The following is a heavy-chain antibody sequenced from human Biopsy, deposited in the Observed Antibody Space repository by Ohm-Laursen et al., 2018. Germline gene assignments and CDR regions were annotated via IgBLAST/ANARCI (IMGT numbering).Heavy chain of an antibody. CDR2: ISPKSGDT. V-gene: IGHV1-2*02. Sequence: GASVKVSCKASGFSLTGYYIHWVRQAPGQGLEWMGWISPKSGDTNYAHKFQGNITMTRDTSMSTAYMEMRRLRCDDTAVYYCALQSVAQMKNFDYWGQGTLVTVSS. CDR3: ALQSVAQMKNFDY. CDR1: GFSLTGYY. D-gene: IGHD6-19*01. J-gene: IGHJ4*02.